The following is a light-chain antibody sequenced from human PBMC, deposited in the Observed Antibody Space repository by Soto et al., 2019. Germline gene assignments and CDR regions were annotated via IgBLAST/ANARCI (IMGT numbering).Light chain of an antibody. J-gene: IGKJ2*01. V-gene: IGKV3-20*01. CDR2: GAS. CDR1: QSVSSNY. CDR3: QQYAGSSYT. Sequence: EIVLTQSPGTLSLSPGERATLSCRASQSVSSNYLVWYQQKPGLAPRPLIYGASTRATGIPDRFSGSGSGTDFTLTISRLEPEDFAVYYCQQYAGSSYTFGQGTKLEIK.